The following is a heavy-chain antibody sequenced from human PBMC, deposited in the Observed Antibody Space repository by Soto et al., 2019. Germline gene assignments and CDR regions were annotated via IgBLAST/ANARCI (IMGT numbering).Heavy chain of an antibody. D-gene: IGHD4-17*01. CDR1: GGSVSSDTHY. J-gene: IGHJ4*02. CDR2: IYSSGST. V-gene: IGHV4-61*01. CDR3: ARGEDYGGNSHFDY. Sequence: LPLTCTVSGGSVSSDTHYWSWIRQPPGKRLEWIGFIYSSGSTNYNPSLKSRVTISVDTSKNQFSLKLSSVTAADTAVYYCARGEDYGGNSHFDYWGQGTLVTVSS.